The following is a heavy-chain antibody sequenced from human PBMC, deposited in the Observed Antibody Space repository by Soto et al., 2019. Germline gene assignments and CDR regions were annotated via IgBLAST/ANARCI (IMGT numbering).Heavy chain of an antibody. CDR3: ARGMLYYGSGSYYNNWFDP. CDR2: INHSGST. D-gene: IGHD3-10*01. J-gene: IGHJ5*02. CDR1: GGSFSGYY. V-gene: IGHV4-34*01. Sequence: QVQLQQWGAGLLKPSETLSLTCAVYGGSFSGYYWSWIRQPPGKGLEWIGEINHSGSTNYNPSLKSRVTISVDTSKNQFSLKLSSVTAADTDVYYCARGMLYYGSGSYYNNWFDPWGQGTLVTVSS.